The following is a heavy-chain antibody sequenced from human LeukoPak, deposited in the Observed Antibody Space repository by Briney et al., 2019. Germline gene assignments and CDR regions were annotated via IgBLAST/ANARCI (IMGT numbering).Heavy chain of an antibody. CDR1: GFTFSSYS. CDR2: ISSSSSYI. J-gene: IGHJ4*02. D-gene: IGHD3-10*01. CDR3: ARDMVRDDFDY. Sequence: GGSLRLSCAASGFTFSSYSMNWVRQAPGKGLEWVSSISSSSSYIYYADSVKGRFTISRDNAKNSLYLQMYSLRAEDTAVYYCARDMVRDDFDYWGQGTLVTVSS. V-gene: IGHV3-21*01.